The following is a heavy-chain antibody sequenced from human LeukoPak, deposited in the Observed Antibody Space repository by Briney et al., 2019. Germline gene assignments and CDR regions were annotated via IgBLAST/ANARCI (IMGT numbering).Heavy chain of an antibody. J-gene: IGHJ6*03. CDR1: GGSISTYY. V-gene: IGHV4-59*01. D-gene: IGHD2/OR15-2a*01. CDR2: ISHSGDT. CDR3: GRGAAGLSFYMDV. Sequence: SETLSLTCNVSGGSISTYYWNWMRQPPGKGLEWIAYISHSGDTNYNPSLKSRVTISVDTSKNQFSLKLNSVTAGDTAVYYCGRGAAGLSFYMDVWGKGTTVTVS.